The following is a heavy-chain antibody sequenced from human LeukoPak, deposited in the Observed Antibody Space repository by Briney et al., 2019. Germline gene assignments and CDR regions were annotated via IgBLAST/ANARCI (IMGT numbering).Heavy chain of an antibody. J-gene: IGHJ4*02. CDR1: GYTFTGHH. Sequence: SVKVSCKASGYTFTGHHMHWVRQAPGQGLEWMGRIIPIFGTANYAQKFQGRVTITMDESTSTAYMELSSLRSEDTAVYYCARAARAVAGTLDYWGQGTLVTVSS. CDR2: IIPIFGTA. D-gene: IGHD6-19*01. V-gene: IGHV1-69*05. CDR3: ARAARAVAGTLDY.